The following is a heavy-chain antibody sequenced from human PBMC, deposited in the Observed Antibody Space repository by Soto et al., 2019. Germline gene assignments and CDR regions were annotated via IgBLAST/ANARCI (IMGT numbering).Heavy chain of an antibody. CDR1: GGSSSSTDHY. V-gene: IGHV4-39*01. CDR3: ARLVFHCLRGSCDDYNFYGLDV. D-gene: IGHD2-15*01. J-gene: IGHJ6*02. Sequence: SETLSLTCTVSGGSSSSTDHYWGWIRQPPGKGLEWLGSIYYAGSTFHNPSLKRRATISVDTSRNQFSLRLSSVTASDTAVYYCARLVFHCLRGSCDDYNFYGLDVWGQGTTGTVSS. CDR2: IYYAGST.